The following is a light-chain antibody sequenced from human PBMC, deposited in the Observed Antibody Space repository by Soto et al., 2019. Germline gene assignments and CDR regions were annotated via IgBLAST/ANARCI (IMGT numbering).Light chain of an antibody. V-gene: IGKV3-20*01. CDR2: GIS. CDR1: QSGSSY. J-gene: IGKJ1*01. CDR3: EQYGSSPRT. Sequence: EIVLTQSPATLSLSPGERATLSCRASQSGSSYLAWYQQKPGQAPRLLIYGISTRATGVPDRFSGSGSGTDFTLTISRLEPEDFAVYYCEQYGSSPRTFGQGTKVDIK.